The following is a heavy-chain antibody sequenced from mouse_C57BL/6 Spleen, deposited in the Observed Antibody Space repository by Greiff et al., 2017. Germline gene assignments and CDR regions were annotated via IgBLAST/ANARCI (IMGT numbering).Heavy chain of an antibody. CDR3: ARLSGNYDYYAMDY. Sequence: EVKLVESGGDLVKPGGSLKLSCAASGFTFSSYGMSWVRQIPDKRLEWVATISSGGSYTYYPDSVKGRFTISRYNAKNTLYLQMSSLKSEDTAMYYCARLSGNYDYYAMDYWGQGTSVTVSS. D-gene: IGHD2-1*01. V-gene: IGHV5-6*01. J-gene: IGHJ4*01. CDR2: ISSGGSYT. CDR1: GFTFSSYG.